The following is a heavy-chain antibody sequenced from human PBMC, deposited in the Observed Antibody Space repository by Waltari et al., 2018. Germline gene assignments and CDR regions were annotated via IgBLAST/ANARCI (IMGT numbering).Heavy chain of an antibody. CDR3: ARDRGRGLYLDS. V-gene: IGHV4-4*02. D-gene: IGHD2-15*01. CDR1: GDPMSSTDC. J-gene: IGHJ4*02. Sequence: QLQLQESGPGLVKPSGTLSLSCAVSGDPMSSTDCWSWVRQPPGKGLEWVGEVRGDGKTNYNPSFASRITISLDTYNKQFSLRVTSATAADTAIYYCARDRGRGLYLDSWGPGTLVTVSP. CDR2: VRGDGKT.